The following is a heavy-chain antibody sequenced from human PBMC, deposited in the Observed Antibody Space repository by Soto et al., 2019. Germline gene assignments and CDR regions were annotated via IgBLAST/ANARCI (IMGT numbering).Heavy chain of an antibody. J-gene: IGHJ5*02. CDR3: AKTYYYGSGRTANWFDP. Sequence: VSVKVSCKASGYTFTGYDMHWVRQAPGQGLEWMGWINPNSGGTNYAQKFQGRVTMTRDTSISTAYMELSRLRSDDTAVYYCAKTYYYGSGRTANWFDPWGQGTLVTVSS. V-gene: IGHV1-2*02. CDR2: INPNSGGT. D-gene: IGHD3-10*01. CDR1: GYTFTGYD.